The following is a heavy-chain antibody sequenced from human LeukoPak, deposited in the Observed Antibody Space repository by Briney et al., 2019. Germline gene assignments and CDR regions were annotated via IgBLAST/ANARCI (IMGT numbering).Heavy chain of an antibody. CDR3: ARHQYGWFGELLGSYYFDY. Sequence: PSETLSLTCTVSGGSISSYYWSWIRQPPGKGLEWIGYIYYSGSTNYNPSLKSRVTISVDTSKNQFSLKLSSVTAADTAVYYCARHQYGWFGELLGSYYFDYWGQGTLVTVSS. J-gene: IGHJ4*02. V-gene: IGHV4-59*08. D-gene: IGHD3-10*01. CDR2: IYYSGST. CDR1: GGSISSYY.